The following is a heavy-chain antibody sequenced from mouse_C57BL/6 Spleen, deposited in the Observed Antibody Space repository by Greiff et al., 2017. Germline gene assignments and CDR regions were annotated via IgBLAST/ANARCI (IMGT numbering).Heavy chain of an antibody. CDR3: ARGNYGSSYGAY. J-gene: IGHJ3*01. V-gene: IGHV1-80*01. D-gene: IGHD1-1*01. CDR1: GYAFSSYW. Sequence: VQLQQSGAELVKPGASVKISCKASGYAFSSYWMNWVKQRPGKGLEWIGQIYPGDGDTNYNGKLKGKATLTADKSSSTAYMQLSSLTSEDSAVYFCARGNYGSSYGAYWGQGTLVTVAA. CDR2: IYPGDGDT.